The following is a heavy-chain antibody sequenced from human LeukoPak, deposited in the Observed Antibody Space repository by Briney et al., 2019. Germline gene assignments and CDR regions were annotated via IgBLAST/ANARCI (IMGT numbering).Heavy chain of an antibody. V-gene: IGHV4-39*07. J-gene: IGHJ4*02. D-gene: IGHD5-12*01. CDR2: IYYSGST. CDR1: GGSISSSSYY. CDR3: ASNSGRY. Sequence: SETLSLTCTVSGGSISSSSYYWGWIRQPPGKGLEWIGSIYYSGSTYYNPSLKSRVTISVDTSKNQFSLKLSSVTAADTAVYYCASNSGRYWGQGTLVTVSS.